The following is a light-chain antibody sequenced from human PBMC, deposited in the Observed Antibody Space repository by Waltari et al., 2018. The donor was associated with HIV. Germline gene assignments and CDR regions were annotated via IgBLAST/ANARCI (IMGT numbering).Light chain of an antibody. V-gene: IGLV1-40*01. Sequence: QSMLTQPPLAYGAPGQRVPISCSGSCSNIGARPHVLWYQHTPGTAPKLLIYESTNRPSGVPDRFSASTSGTSASLAITGLQAEDEADYYCQSFDSVVTSSVFGGGTKLTVL. J-gene: IGLJ2*01. CDR1: CSNIGARPH. CDR2: EST. CDR3: QSFDSVVTSSV.